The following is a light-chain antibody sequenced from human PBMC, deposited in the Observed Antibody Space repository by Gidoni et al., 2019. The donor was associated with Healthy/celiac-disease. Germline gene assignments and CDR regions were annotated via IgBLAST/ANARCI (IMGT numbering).Light chain of an antibody. J-gene: IGKJ4*01. CDR1: QSVSNGY. V-gene: IGKV3-20*01. Sequence: EIVLTQSPGTLSLSPGERATLSFRASQSVSNGYLAWYQQKPGQAPRLLVYGAYGASTRATGIPDRFSGSGSRTDFTLTISRLEPEDSAVYYCQQYGSLVTFGGGTKVEIK. CDR2: GAYGAS. CDR3: QQYGSLVT.